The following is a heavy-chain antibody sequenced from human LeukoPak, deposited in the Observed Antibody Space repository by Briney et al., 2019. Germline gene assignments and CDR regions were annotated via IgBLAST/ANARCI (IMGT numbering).Heavy chain of an antibody. D-gene: IGHD1-14*01. V-gene: IGHV4-59*01. Sequence: SETLSLTCTVSGDSISSDYWSWIRQPPGKGLEWIGYIYYSESTNYNPSLESRVTISVDTSKNQFSLKPSPVTAADTAVYYCARDGIDKVGFEYWGLGTLVTVSS. CDR3: ARDGIDKVGFEY. CDR1: GDSISSDY. CDR2: IYYSEST. J-gene: IGHJ4*02.